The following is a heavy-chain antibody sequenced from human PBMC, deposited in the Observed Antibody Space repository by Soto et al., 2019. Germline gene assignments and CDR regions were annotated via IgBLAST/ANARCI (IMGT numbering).Heavy chain of an antibody. CDR3: ARLIGEGYSGTYALDY. J-gene: IGHJ4*02. Sequence: QVQLVQSGAEVKKPGSSVKVSCKASGGTFNNYAISWVRQAPGQGLEWMGGIIPLFGTANYAQKSEGRVTITADKSTDTAYMELSSLKSEHTAVYYCARLIGEGYSGTYALDYWGQGTLVTVSS. CDR1: GGTFNNYA. CDR2: IIPLFGTA. V-gene: IGHV1-69*06. D-gene: IGHD1-26*01.